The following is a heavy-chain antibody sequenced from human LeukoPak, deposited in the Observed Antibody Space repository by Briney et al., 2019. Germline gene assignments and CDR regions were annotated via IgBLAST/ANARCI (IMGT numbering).Heavy chain of an antibody. V-gene: IGHV3-23*01. CDR2: ISGSGGST. Sequence: GGSLKLSCAASGFTFSRYAMSWVRQAPGKGLAWVSGISGSGGSTDYADSVKGRFTISRDNSKNTLYLQMNSLRAEDTAVYYCAKVGSSDYWGQGTLVTVSS. J-gene: IGHJ4*02. CDR3: AKVGSSDY. CDR1: GFTFSRYA.